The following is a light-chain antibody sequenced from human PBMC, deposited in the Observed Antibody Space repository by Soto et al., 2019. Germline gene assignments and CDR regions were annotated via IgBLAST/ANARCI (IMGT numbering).Light chain of an antibody. CDR2: EVS. V-gene: IGLV2-14*01. J-gene: IGLJ1*01. CDR3: ISYTGSSTYYV. Sequence: QSALTQPASVSGSPGQSITISCSGTSSDVGSYDHVAWYQQFPGKTPKLMIYEVSNRPSGVSSRFSGSKSGNTASLTISGLQAEDDSDYYCISYTGSSTYYVFGSGPNVTVL. CDR1: SSDVGSYDH.